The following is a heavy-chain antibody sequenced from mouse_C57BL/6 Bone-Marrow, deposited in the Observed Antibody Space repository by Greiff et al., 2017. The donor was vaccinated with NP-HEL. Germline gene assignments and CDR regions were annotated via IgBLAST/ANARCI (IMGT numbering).Heavy chain of an antibody. D-gene: IGHD1-1*01. CDR2: INPYNGDT. CDR1: GYSFTGYF. J-gene: IGHJ1*03. Sequence: VQLQQSGPELVKPGDSVKISCKASGYSFTGYFMNWVMQSHGKSLEWIGRINPYNGDTFYNQKFKGKATLTVDKSSSKAHMELRSLTSEDSAVYYCASYYYGSSPYWYFDVWGTGTTVTVSS. V-gene: IGHV1-20*01. CDR3: ASYYYGSSPYWYFDV.